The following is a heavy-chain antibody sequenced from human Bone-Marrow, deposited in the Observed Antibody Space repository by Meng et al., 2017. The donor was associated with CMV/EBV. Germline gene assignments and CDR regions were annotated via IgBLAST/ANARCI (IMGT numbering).Heavy chain of an antibody. Sequence: SVKVSCKASGGTFSSYAISWVRQAPGQGLEWMGRIIPILGIANYAQKFQGRVTMTEDTSTDTAYMELSSLRSEDTAVYYCATYIGTNDAFDIWGQGTRVTVSS. CDR2: IIPILGIA. D-gene: IGHD5-12*01. J-gene: IGHJ3*02. V-gene: IGHV1-69*04. CDR1: GGTFSSYA. CDR3: ATYIGTNDAFDI.